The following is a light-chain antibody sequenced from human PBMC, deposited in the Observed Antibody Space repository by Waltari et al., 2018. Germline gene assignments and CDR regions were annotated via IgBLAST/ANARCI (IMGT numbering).Light chain of an antibody. Sequence: DIVMTQSPDSLAVSLGERATINCKSSQSVLYSSNDKNYLAWFQQQPGQPPKLLISWASTRESGVPDRCSGSGSGTDFTLTISSLQAEDVAVYYCQQYYSTPPTFGQGTKVEIK. CDR2: WAS. J-gene: IGKJ1*01. CDR1: QSVLYSSNDKNY. V-gene: IGKV4-1*01. CDR3: QQYYSTPPT.